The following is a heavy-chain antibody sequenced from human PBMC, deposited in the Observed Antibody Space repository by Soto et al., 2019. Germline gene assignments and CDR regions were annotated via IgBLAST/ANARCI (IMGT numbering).Heavy chain of an antibody. Sequence: QVQLQESGPGLVQHAQTLSLTCTVSGGSISSGGYYWSWIRQHPGTGLEWIGLISCSGSTYYNTSLTSRVTTSVDTSMNQCSRIVNSVTAADTAVYYCARGVLHCGQGTLVTVSS. CDR2: ISCSGST. CDR1: GGSISSGGYY. J-gene: IGHJ4*01. V-gene: IGHV4-31*03. CDR3: ARGVLH.